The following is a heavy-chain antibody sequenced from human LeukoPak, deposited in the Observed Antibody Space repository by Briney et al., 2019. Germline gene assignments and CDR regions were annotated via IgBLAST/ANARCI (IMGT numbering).Heavy chain of an antibody. Sequence: GGSLRLSCAASGFTFSTYAMTWVRQAPGKGLEWVSGISSAGGNTYYADSVKGRFTISRDNSKNTAYLQIISLRAEDTAVYHCAKEAGDGWSYFDYWGQGTLVTVSS. D-gene: IGHD6-19*01. CDR3: AKEAGDGWSYFDY. V-gene: IGHV3-23*01. CDR2: ISSAGGNT. J-gene: IGHJ4*02. CDR1: GFTFSTYA.